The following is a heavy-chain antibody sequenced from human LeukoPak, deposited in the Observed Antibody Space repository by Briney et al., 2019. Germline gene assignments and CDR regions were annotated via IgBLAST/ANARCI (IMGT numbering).Heavy chain of an antibody. D-gene: IGHD2-2*01. J-gene: IGHJ4*02. V-gene: IGHV1-3*01. CDR3: ARGSSTSPSDY. CDR1: GYTFTSYA. CDR2: TNAGNGNT. Sequence: ASVKVSYKASGYTFTSYAMHWVRQAPGQRLEWMGWTNAGNGNTKYSQKFQGRVTITRDTSASTAYMELSSLRSEDTAVYYCARGSSTSPSDYWGQGTLVTVSS.